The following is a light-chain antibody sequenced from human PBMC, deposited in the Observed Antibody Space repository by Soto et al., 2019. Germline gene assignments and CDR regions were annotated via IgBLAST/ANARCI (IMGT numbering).Light chain of an antibody. Sequence: QSALTQPASVSGSPGQSITLSCTGTSSDVGTYNFVSWYQQHPGKAPKLMIYEGTKRPSGVSDRFSGSKSGNTASLTISGLQAEDEADYYCCSYAGDTTPYVFGTGTKVTV. CDR2: EGT. J-gene: IGLJ1*01. CDR1: SSDVGTYNF. V-gene: IGLV2-23*01. CDR3: CSYAGDTTPYV.